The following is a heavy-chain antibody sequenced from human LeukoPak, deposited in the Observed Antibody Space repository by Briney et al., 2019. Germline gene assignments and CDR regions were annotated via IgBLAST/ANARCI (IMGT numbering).Heavy chain of an antibody. Sequence: GGSLRLSCAASGFTFSSYNMNWVRQAPEKGLEWVSAISGSGGTTYYADSVKGRFAISRDNSKNTLYLQINSLRAEDTAVYYCAKDHLPGIVVADRDYWGLGALVTVSS. J-gene: IGHJ4*02. V-gene: IGHV3-23*01. D-gene: IGHD6-19*01. CDR2: ISGSGGTT. CDR1: GFTFSSYN. CDR3: AKDHLPGIVVADRDY.